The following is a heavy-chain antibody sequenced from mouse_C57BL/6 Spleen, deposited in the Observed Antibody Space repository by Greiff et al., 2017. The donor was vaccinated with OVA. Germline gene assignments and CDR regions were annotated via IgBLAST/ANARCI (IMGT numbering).Heavy chain of an antibody. CDR2: IDPSDSYT. CDR3: ANHYYGSSPDYYAMDY. J-gene: IGHJ4*01. V-gene: IGHV1-69*01. Sequence: QVQLQQPGAELVMPGASVKLSCKASGYTFTSYWMHWVKQRPGQGLEWIGEIDPSDSYTNYNQKFKGKSTLTVDKSSSTAYMQLSSLTSDDSAVYYCANHYYGSSPDYYAMDYWGQGTSVTVSS. CDR1: GYTFTSYW. D-gene: IGHD1-1*01.